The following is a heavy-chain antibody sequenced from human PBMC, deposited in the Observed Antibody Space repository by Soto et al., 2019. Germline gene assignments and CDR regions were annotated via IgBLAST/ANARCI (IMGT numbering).Heavy chain of an antibody. D-gene: IGHD3-16*02. J-gene: IGHJ4*02. CDR2: ISNSASST. CDR1: GFSFGNSA. CDR3: AKGVVDRGVAS. V-gene: IGHV3-23*01. Sequence: EVQVLESGGGLVQPGGSLRLSCAASGFSFGNSAMTWVRQAPGQGLEYVSSISNSASSTYYADSVKGRFTISRDNSKNTLYRQMHSLRAEDTAVYYCAKGVVDRGVASWGQGTLVTVSS.